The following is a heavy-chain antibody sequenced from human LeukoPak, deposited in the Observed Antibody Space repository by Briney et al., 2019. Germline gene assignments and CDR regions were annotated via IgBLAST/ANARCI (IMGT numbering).Heavy chain of an antibody. J-gene: IGHJ4*02. CDR2: IYYSWST. CDR1: GGSISSYY. D-gene: IGHD3-10*01. CDR3: ARGRIGRILHSYYGSGSYYIFDY. V-gene: IGHV4-59*12. Sequence: SETLSLTCTVSGGSISSYYWSWIRQPPGKGLEWIGYIYYSWSTNYNPSLKSRVTISLDTSKNQFSLKLSSVTAADTAVYYCARGRIGRILHSYYGSGSYYIFDYWGQGTLVTVSS.